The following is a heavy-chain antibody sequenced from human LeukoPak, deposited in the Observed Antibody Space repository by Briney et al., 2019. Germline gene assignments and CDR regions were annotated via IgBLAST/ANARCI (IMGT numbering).Heavy chain of an antibody. Sequence: PGGSLRLSCAASGFTFSSYDMHWVRQATGKGLEWVSAIGTAGDTYYPDSVKGRFTISRDNSKNTLYLQMNSPRAEDTAVYYCAKASGGYCSGGSCYLDYWGQGTLVTVSS. J-gene: IGHJ4*02. D-gene: IGHD2-15*01. CDR2: IGTAGDT. V-gene: IGHV3-13*01. CDR3: AKASGGYCSGGSCYLDY. CDR1: GFTFSSYD.